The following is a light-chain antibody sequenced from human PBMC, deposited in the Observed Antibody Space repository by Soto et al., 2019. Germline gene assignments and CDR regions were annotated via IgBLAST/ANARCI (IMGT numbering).Light chain of an antibody. CDR2: RAS. V-gene: IGKV3-20*01. J-gene: IGKJ1*01. CDR1: QGVSSSS. Sequence: RASQGVSSSSLAWFHQKPGQAPRLLIYRASTRATGIPDRFSGSGSGTDSTLTISRLEPAEPAVYYGHQYATAPRTYDQGTKVDIK. CDR3: HQYATAPRT.